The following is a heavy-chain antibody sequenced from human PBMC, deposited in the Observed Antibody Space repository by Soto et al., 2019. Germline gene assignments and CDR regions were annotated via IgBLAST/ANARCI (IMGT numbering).Heavy chain of an antibody. Sequence: LSLSCAASGFTFSSYAMSWVRQAPGKGLEWVSAISGSGGSTYYADSVKGRFTISRDTSKSTLYLQMTSLRPDDTAVYYCATGANFYYDTSRYWGQGTLVTVS. J-gene: IGHJ4*02. V-gene: IGHV3-23*01. CDR2: ISGSGGST. D-gene: IGHD3-22*01. CDR3: ATGANFYYDTSRY. CDR1: GFTFSSYA.